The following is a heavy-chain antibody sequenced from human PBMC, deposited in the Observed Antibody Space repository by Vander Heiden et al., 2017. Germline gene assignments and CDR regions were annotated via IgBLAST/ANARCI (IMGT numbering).Heavy chain of an antibody. J-gene: IGHJ4*02. D-gene: IGHD4-17*01. CDR3: AREGYGDYEGVDY. CDR1: GFSFRSDS. Sequence: EVQLVESGGGLVKPGGSLRLSCAASGFSFRSDSMVWVRQAPGKGREWVSSISISSTYIYYADSVRGRFTISRDNAKNSLYLQMNSLRAEDTAVYYCAREGYGDYEGVDYWGQGTLVTVSS. V-gene: IGHV3-21*01. CDR2: ISISSTYI.